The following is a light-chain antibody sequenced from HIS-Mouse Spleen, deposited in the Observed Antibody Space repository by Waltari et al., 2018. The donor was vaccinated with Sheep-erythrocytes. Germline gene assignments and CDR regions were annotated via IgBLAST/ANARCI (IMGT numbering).Light chain of an antibody. CDR2: AAS. CDR3: QQANSFPYT. J-gene: IGKJ2*01. CDR1: QGISSW. Sequence: DIQMTQSPSSVSAPVGDRVTITCRASQGISSWLDWYQQKPGKAPKFLIYAASSLQSGVPSRFSGSGSGTDFTLTISSLQPEDFATYYCQQANSFPYTFGQGTKLEIK. V-gene: IGKV1-12*01.